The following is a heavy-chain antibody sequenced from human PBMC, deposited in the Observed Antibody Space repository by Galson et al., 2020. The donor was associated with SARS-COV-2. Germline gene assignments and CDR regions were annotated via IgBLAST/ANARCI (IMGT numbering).Heavy chain of an antibody. CDR1: GLTFSSYA. CDR2: IRNSDGST. D-gene: IGHD2-21*01. CDR3: AKTHPYGTTWFGGGDV. V-gene: IGHV3-23*01. Sequence: GGSLRLSCAASGLTFSSYAMSWVRQAPGKGLQWVSAIRNSDGSTYYADSVKGRFSISRDKSKNTMYLQMNSLRAEDTAVYYCAKTHPYGTTWFGGGDVWGQGTTVTVS. J-gene: IGHJ6*02.